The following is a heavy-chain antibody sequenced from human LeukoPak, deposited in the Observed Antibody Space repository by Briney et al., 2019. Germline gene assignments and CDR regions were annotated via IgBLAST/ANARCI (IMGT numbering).Heavy chain of an antibody. CDR1: GFTFSNAR. CDR3: TRDREVAGPGS. V-gene: IGHV3-15*01. D-gene: IGHD6-19*01. J-gene: IGHJ5*02. Sequence: PGGSLRLSCAASGFTFSNARMSWVRQAPGKGLEWVGRIKGKVDGRSTADTAAVEGRFTLEREDSENSLSLQMHSLKTDDAAMYYCTRDREVAGPGSWGQGTLVTVSS. CDR2: IKGKVDGRST.